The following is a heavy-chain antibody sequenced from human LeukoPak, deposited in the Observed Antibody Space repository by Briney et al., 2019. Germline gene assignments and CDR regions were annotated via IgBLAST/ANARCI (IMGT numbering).Heavy chain of an antibody. CDR1: GFTFSSYG. Sequence: GGSLGLSCAASGFTFSSYGMHWVRQAPGKGLEWVAVIWYGGSKKFYADSVNGRFTISRDDSKNTLYLEMNDLRVEDTAVYYCAAVYSFGWFDYWGQGALVTVSS. D-gene: IGHD1-26*01. CDR3: AAVYSFGWFDY. V-gene: IGHV3-33*01. CDR2: IWYGGSKK. J-gene: IGHJ5*01.